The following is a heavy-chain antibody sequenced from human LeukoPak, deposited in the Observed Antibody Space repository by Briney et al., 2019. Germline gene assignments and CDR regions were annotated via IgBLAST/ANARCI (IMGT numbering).Heavy chain of an antibody. J-gene: IGHJ4*02. CDR3: TITYGSGSLAFDY. CDR1: GFTFSNAW. D-gene: IGHD3-10*01. CDR2: IKSKADGETT. V-gene: IGHV3-15*01. Sequence: PGGSLRLSCAASGFTFSNAWMNWVRQAPGKGLEWVVRIKSKADGETTDYAAPVKGRFTISRDDSKNTLYLQMNSLKTEDTAVYYCTITYGSGSLAFDYWGQGTLVTVSS.